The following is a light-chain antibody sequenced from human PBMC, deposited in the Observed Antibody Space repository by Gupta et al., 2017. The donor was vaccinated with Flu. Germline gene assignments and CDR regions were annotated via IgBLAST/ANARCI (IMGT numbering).Light chain of an antibody. CDR3: GSDSSSSTWV. Sequence: SAISCTGTSSDVGTYNYVSWYQQHPGKAHKLISSDVTNRPAGIYDRFSGSKSGNTASLTISGLQAEDEAVYYCGSDSSSSTWVFGGGTMVTVL. V-gene: IGLV2-14*03. CDR1: SSDVGTYNY. CDR2: DVT. J-gene: IGLJ3*02.